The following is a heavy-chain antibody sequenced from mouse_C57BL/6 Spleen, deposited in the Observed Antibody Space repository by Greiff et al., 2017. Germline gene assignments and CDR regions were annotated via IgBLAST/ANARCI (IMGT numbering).Heavy chain of an antibody. V-gene: IGHV1-63*01. CDR3: ARYHYCGSSYYAMDY. CDR2: IYPGGGYT. D-gene: IGHD1-1*01. J-gene: IGHJ4*01. CDR1: GYTFTNYW. Sequence: QVQLKESGAELVRPGTSVKMSCKASGYTFTNYWIGWAKQRPGHGLEWIGDIYPGGGYTNYNEKFKGKATLTADKSSSTAYMQFSSLTSEDSAIYYCARYHYCGSSYYAMDYWGQGTSVTVSS.